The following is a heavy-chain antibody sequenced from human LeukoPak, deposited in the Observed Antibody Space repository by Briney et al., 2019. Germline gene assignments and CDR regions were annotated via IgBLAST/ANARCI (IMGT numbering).Heavy chain of an antibody. CDR2: ISNDGTST. D-gene: IGHD3-10*01. CDR3: ARKLWFGEHPPLFDY. CDR1: GLTFSNYW. V-gene: IGHV3-74*01. J-gene: IGHJ4*02. Sequence: GGSLRLSCAVSGLTFSNYWMHWVRQAPGKGLVWVSRISNDGTSTSYADSVKGRFTISRDNAKNTLYLQMNSLRGEDTAVYYCARKLWFGEHPPLFDYWGQGTLVTVSS.